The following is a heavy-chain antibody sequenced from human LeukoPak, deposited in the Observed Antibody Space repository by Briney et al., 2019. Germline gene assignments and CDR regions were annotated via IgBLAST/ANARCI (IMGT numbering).Heavy chain of an antibody. D-gene: IGHD3-10*01. J-gene: IGHJ4*02. CDR2: IYHSGST. CDR3: ARLGSGSYVFDY. CDR1: GGSISSGGYY. Sequence: KPSETLSLTCTVSGGSISSGGYYWSWIRQPPGKGLEWIGYIYHSGSTYYNPSLKSRVTISVDRSKNQFSLKLSSVTAADTAVYYCARLGSGSYVFDYWGQGTLVTVSS. V-gene: IGHV4-30-2*01.